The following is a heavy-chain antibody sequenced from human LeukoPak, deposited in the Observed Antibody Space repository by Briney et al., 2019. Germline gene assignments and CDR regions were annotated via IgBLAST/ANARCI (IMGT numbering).Heavy chain of an antibody. CDR2: ISYDGSNK. Sequence: QPGGSLRLSCAASGFTFSSYAMHWVRQAPGKGLEWVAVISYDGSNKYYADSVKGRFTISRDNAKNSLYLQMNSLRAEDTAVYYCATIRGGVGENIWGQGTMVTVSS. V-gene: IGHV3-30-3*01. CDR3: ATIRGGVGENI. CDR1: GFTFSSYA. D-gene: IGHD1-26*01. J-gene: IGHJ3*02.